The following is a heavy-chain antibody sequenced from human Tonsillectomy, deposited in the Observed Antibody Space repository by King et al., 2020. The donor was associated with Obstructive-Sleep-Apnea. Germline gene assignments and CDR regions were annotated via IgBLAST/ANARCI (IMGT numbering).Heavy chain of an antibody. J-gene: IGHJ4*02. V-gene: IGHV3-30*04. D-gene: IGHD5-18*01. CDR2: ISYDGNNN. CDR1: GFTFNNYA. Sequence: VQLVESGGGVVQPGRSLRLSCAASGFTFNNYALHWVRQAPGKGLEWVAVISYDGNNNYYADTVKGRFTISRDNSKNTLYLQMNGLRAEDTAVYYCARDPGNTYGDGDFDYWGQGALVTVSS. CDR3: ARDPGNTYGDGDFDY.